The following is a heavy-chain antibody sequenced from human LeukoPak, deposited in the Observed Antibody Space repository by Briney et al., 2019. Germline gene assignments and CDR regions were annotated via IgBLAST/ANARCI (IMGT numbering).Heavy chain of an antibody. CDR2: FNPEDGET. Sequence: ASVKVSCKVSGYTLTELSMHWVRQAPGKGLEWMGGFNPEDGETIYAQKFQGRVTMTEDTSTDTAYMELSSLRSEDTAVYYCATTSANGDYYIKGDYFDYWGQGTLVTVSS. V-gene: IGHV1-24*01. D-gene: IGHD4-17*01. J-gene: IGHJ4*02. CDR1: GYTLTELS. CDR3: ATTSANGDYYIKGDYFDY.